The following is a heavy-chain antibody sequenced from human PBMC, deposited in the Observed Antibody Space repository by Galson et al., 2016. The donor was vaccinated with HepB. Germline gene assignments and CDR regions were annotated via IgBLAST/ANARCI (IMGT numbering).Heavy chain of an antibody. CDR2: LSGSGAHT. V-gene: IGHV3-23*01. D-gene: IGHD3-16*02. J-gene: IGHJ4*02. CDR1: GFTFSRYA. CDR3: AKDYVGGSYLLTQFDY. Sequence: SLRLSCAASGFTFSRYAMTWVRQAPGKGLEWVSGLSGSGAHTYYADSVKGRFTISRDNSKNTLYLQMNSLRVEDTAVYYCAKDYVGGSYLLTQFDYWGQGTLVTVSP.